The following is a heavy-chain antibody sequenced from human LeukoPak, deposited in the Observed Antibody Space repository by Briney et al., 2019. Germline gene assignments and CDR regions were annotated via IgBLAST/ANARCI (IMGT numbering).Heavy chain of an antibody. J-gene: IGHJ4*02. CDR1: GFTFSSYE. CDR2: ISSSGGTI. CDR3: ARMRPELDY. Sequence: GGSLRLSCAASGFTFSSYEMNWVRQAPGKGLEWISYISSSGGTIYYADSVKGRFTISRDNAKNSLYLQMNSLRAEDTAVYYCARMRPELDYWGQGTLVTVS. D-gene: IGHD6-6*01. V-gene: IGHV3-48*03.